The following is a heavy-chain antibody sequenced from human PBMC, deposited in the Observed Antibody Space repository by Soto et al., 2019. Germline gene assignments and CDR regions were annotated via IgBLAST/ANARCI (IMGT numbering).Heavy chain of an antibody. CDR3: AKDPSLYRYGTGEYYGMDV. CDR2: ISYDGSNK. V-gene: IGHV3-30*18. J-gene: IGHJ6*02. Sequence: PGGSLRLSCAASGFTFSSYGMHWVRQAPGKGLEWVAVISYDGSNKYYADSVKGRFTISRDNSKNTLYLQMNSLRAEDTAVYYCAKDPSLYRYGTGEYYGMDVWGQGNTVTVSS. D-gene: IGHD5-18*01. CDR1: GFTFSSYG.